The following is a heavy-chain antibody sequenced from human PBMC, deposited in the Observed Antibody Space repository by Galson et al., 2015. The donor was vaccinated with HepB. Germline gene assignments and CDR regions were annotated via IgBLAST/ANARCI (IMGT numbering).Heavy chain of an antibody. J-gene: IGHJ3*02. V-gene: IGHV1-2*06. CDR3: ARTSGYSSSRGAFDI. CDR2: INPNSGGT. Sequence: QSGAEVKKPGESLKISCTASGYTFTGYYMHWVRQAPGQGLEWMGRINPNSGGTNYAQKFQGRVTMTRDTSISTAYMELSRLRSDDTAVYYCARTSGYSSSRGAFDIWGQGTMVTVSS. CDR1: GYTFTGYY. D-gene: IGHD6-13*01.